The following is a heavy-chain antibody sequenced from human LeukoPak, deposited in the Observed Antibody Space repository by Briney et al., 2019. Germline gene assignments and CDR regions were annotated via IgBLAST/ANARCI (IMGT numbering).Heavy chain of an antibody. CDR1: GFSVSSNY. Sequence: GGSLRLSCAASGFSVSSNYMSWVRQAPGKGPEWVSVIYSGGSTYYADSVKGRFTISRDNSKNTLYLQMNSLRAEDTAVYYCARGAYGSGSHDYWGQGTLVTVSS. CDR3: ARGAYGSGSHDY. V-gene: IGHV3-66*01. J-gene: IGHJ4*02. D-gene: IGHD3-10*01. CDR2: IYSGGST.